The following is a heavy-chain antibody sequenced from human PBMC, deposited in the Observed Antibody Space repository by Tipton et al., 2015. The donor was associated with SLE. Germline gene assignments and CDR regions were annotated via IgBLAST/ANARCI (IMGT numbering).Heavy chain of an antibody. D-gene: IGHD2-15*01. V-gene: IGHV5-51*03. CDR1: GYSFATYW. J-gene: IGHJ5*02. Sequence: QLVQSGAEVKKQGESLKISCKGSGYSFATYWIGWVRQMPGKGLEWMGIIYPGDSKTRYSPSFQGHVTISADKSISTAYLQWSSLKASDTAMYFCARMSSGVVPATVHWIDPWGQGTLVTVSS. CDR3: ARMSSGVVPATVHWIDP. CDR2: IYPGDSKT.